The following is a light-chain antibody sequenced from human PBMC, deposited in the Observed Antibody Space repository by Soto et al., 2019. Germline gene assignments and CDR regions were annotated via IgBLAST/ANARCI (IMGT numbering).Light chain of an antibody. Sequence: QSVLTQPASVSGSPGQSITISCTGTSSDVGGYNYVSWYQQHPGKAPKLMIYEVSNRPSGVFNRFSGSKSGNTASLTISGLRAEDEADYYCSSYTSSSTLVFGGGTKLTVL. CDR2: EVS. CDR3: SSYTSSSTLV. J-gene: IGLJ2*01. CDR1: SSDVGGYNY. V-gene: IGLV2-14*01.